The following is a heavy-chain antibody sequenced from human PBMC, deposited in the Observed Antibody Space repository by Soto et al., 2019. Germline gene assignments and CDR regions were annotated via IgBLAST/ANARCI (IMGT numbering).Heavy chain of an antibody. V-gene: IGHV4-39*01. D-gene: IGHD3-3*01. J-gene: IGHJ6*02. Sequence: PSETLSLTCTVSGGSISSSSYYWGWIRQPPGKGLEWIGSIYYSGSTYYNPSLKSRVTISVDTSKNQFSLKLSSVTAADTAVYYCAHDFWSGYYRDYSYGMDFWGQGTTVTVSS. CDR1: GGSISSSSYY. CDR2: IYYSGST. CDR3: AHDFWSGYYRDYSYGMDF.